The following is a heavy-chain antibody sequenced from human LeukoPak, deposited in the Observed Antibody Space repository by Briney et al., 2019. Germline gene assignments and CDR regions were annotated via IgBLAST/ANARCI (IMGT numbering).Heavy chain of an antibody. Sequence: IPSETLSLTCTVSGGSISSHYWSWIRQPPGKGLEWIGYIYYSGSTNYNPSLKSRVTISVDTSKNQFSLKLSSVTAADTAVYYCARATYDFWSGYYYYYYYYMDVWGKGTPVTVSS. D-gene: IGHD3-3*01. CDR3: ARATYDFWSGYYYYYYYYMDV. J-gene: IGHJ6*03. CDR1: GGSISSHY. V-gene: IGHV4-59*11. CDR2: IYYSGST.